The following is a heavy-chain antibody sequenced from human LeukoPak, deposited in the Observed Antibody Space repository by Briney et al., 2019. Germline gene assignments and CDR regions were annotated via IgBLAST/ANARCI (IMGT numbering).Heavy chain of an antibody. D-gene: IGHD2-2*01. CDR3: ARETPGGIVVVPDSGMAY. Sequence: PGGSLRLPCAASGFSFSSYSMNWVRQAPATGLEWVSSISSGGNYIYYADSVKGRFTISRDNAKSSLYLQMNSLRAEDTAVYYCARETPGGIVVVPDSGMAYWGQGTLVTVSS. CDR1: GFSFSSYS. CDR2: ISSGGNYI. J-gene: IGHJ4*02. V-gene: IGHV3-21*01.